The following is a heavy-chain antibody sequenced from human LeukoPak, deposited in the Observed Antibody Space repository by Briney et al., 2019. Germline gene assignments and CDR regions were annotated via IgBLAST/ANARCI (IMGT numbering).Heavy chain of an antibody. CDR3: ARVEDEIAVSGLKYYHYSHTDV. V-gene: IGHV4-59*01. CDR2: IYYTGTT. D-gene: IGHD6-19*01. CDR1: GGSIRDFY. Sequence: PSETLSLTCSVSGGSIRDFYWTWIRQPPGKGLEWIGYIYYTGTTNYSPSLRGRVIMSVDTSRNQFSLNLTSVTPADTAVYFCARVEDEIAVSGLKYYHYSHTDVWGSGTTVAVSS. J-gene: IGHJ6*03.